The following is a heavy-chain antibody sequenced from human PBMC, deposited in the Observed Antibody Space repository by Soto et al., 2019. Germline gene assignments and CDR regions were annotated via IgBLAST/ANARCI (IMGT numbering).Heavy chain of an antibody. V-gene: IGHV3-72*01. CDR3: ARFSGSYTRGLDY. J-gene: IGHJ4*02. Sequence: EVQLVESGGGLVQPGGSLRLSCAASGFTFSDHYMDWVRQAPGKGLEWVGRSRNKANSYSTEYAASVKGRFTISRDESKTSLYLQRNSLKTEDTAVYYWARFSGSYTRGLDYWGQGTLVTVSS. CDR2: SRNKANSYST. CDR1: GFTFSDHY. D-gene: IGHD1-26*01.